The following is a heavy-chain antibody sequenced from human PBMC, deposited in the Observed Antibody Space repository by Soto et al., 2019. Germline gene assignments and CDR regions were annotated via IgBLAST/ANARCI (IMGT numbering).Heavy chain of an antibody. CDR2: IKQDGSEK. D-gene: IGHD6-6*01. CDR3: ARDLSRVPYSSSSRGYYYGMDV. Sequence: PGGSLRLSCAASGFTFSSYWMSWVRQAPGKGLEWVANIKQDGSEKYYVDSVKGRFTISRDNAKNSLYLQMNSLRAEDTAVYYCARDLSRVPYSSSSRGYYYGMDVWGQGTTVTVSS. J-gene: IGHJ6*02. CDR1: GFTFSSYW. V-gene: IGHV3-7*03.